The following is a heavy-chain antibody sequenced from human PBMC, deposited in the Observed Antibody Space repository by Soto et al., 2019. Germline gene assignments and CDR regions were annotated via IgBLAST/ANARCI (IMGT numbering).Heavy chain of an antibody. CDR2: IYHAGST. CDR3: ARGPPIVGNTTPLDS. D-gene: IGHD1-26*01. Sequence: SETLSLTCTVSGGSITNSNWWSWVRLPPAKGLEWIGDIYHAGSTKYNPSLERRVTISVDTSNNQFALTLTSVTAADTAVYFCARGPPIVGNTTPLDSWGQGTLVTVSS. V-gene: IGHV4-4*02. J-gene: IGHJ4*02. CDR1: GGSITNSNW.